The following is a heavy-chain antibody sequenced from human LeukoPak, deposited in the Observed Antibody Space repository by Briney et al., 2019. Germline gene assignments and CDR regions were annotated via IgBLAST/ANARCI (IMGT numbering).Heavy chain of an antibody. Sequence: ASVKVSCKVSGYTLTELSMHWVRQAPGKGLEWMGGFDPEDGETIHAQKFQGRVTMTEDTSTDTAYMELSSLRSEDTAVYYCATASTLYYYYGMDVWGQGTTVTVSS. CDR1: GYTLTELS. V-gene: IGHV1-24*01. CDR3: ATASTLYYYYGMDV. J-gene: IGHJ6*02. D-gene: IGHD4-17*01. CDR2: FDPEDGET.